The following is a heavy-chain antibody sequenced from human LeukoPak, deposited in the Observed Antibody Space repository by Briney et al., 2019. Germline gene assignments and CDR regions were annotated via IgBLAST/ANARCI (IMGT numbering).Heavy chain of an antibody. CDR3: ARIRPLKYFQFWSGYFPERKYNWFGP. V-gene: IGHV1-8*01. CDR1: GYTFTSYD. J-gene: IGHJ5*02. D-gene: IGHD3-3*01. CDR2: MNPNSGNT. Sequence: GASVKVSCKASGYTFTSYDINWVRQATGQGLEWMGWMNPNSGNTGYAQKFQGRVTMTRNTSISTAYMELSSLRSEDTAVYYCARIRPLKYFQFWSGYFPERKYNWFGPWGQGTLGTVSS.